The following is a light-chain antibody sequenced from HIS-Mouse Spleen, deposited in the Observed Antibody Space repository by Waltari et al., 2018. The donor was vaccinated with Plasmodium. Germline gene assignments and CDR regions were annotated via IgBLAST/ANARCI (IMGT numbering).Light chain of an antibody. CDR1: PLPTKY. V-gene: IGLV3-10*01. CDR2: EDS. CDR3: YSTDSSGNHRV. Sequence: SYELTQPPSVSVSPGQTARSTCPGAPLPTKYAYWYQQKSGQAPVLVIYEDSKRPSGTPERFSGSSSGTMATLTISGAQVEDEADYYCYSTDSSGNHRVFGGGTKLTVL. J-gene: IGLJ3*02.